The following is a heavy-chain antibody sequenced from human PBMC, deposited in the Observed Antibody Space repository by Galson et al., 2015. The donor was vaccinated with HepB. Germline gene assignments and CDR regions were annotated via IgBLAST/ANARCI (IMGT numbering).Heavy chain of an antibody. V-gene: IGHV3-33*08. CDR3: ARDMYIVVVPAATRYYYYYGMDV. CDR2: IWYDGSNK. Sequence: SLRLSCAASGFTFSSYGMHWVRQAPGKGLEWVAVIWYDGSNKYYADSVKGRFTISRDNSKNTLYLQMNSLRAEDTAVYYCARDMYIVVVPAATRYYYYYGMDVWGQGTTVTVSS. D-gene: IGHD2-2*01. J-gene: IGHJ6*02. CDR1: GFTFSSYG.